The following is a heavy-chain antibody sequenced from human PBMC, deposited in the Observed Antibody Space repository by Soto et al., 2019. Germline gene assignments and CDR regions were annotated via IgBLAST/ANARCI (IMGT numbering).Heavy chain of an antibody. CDR3: ARPFRGSCFHFQH. V-gene: IGHV4-39*01. J-gene: IGHJ1*01. CDR2: IYYSGST. CDR1: GVSISSSSYY. D-gene: IGHD2-15*01. Sequence: QLQLQESGPGLVKPSETLSLTCTVSGVSISSSSYYWGWIRQLPGKGLEWIGSIYYSGSTYYNPSLKSRVTISVDTSKSQFSLKLSSVTAADTAVYYCARPFRGSCFHFQHWGQGTLVTVSS.